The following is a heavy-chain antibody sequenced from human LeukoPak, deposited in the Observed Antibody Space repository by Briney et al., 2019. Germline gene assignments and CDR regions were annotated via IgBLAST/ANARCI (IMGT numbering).Heavy chain of an antibody. J-gene: IGHJ4*02. CDR1: GFTFSRYW. CDR3: ARLDEAFDN. Sequence: GGSLRLSCAASGFTFSRYWLSWVRQAPGKGLEWVANIKFDGNDIYYADSVKGRFTISRDNAKNSLYLQMNSLRGEDTAVYYCARLDEAFDNWGQGTLVTVSS. D-gene: IGHD5-24*01. CDR2: IKFDGNDI. V-gene: IGHV3-7*01.